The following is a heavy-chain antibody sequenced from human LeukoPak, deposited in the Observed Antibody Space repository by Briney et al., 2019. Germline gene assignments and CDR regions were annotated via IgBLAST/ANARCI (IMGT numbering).Heavy chain of an antibody. J-gene: IGHJ4*02. Sequence: GASVKVSCKASGGTFSSYAISWVRQAPGQGLEWMGGIIPIFGTANYAQKFQGRVTITADKSTSTAYMELSSLRSEDTAVYYCALSAIYGDYESSHFDYWGQGTLVTVSS. CDR3: ALSAIYGDYESSHFDY. V-gene: IGHV1-69*06. D-gene: IGHD4-17*01. CDR1: GGTFSSYA. CDR2: IIPIFGTA.